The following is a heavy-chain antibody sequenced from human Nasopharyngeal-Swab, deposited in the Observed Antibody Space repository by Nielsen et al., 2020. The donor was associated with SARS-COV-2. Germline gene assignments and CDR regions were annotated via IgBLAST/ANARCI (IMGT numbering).Heavy chain of an antibody. V-gene: IGHV3-74*01. CDR3: ARGRGSSTSMIGY. CDR1: GFTFSNYR. D-gene: IGHD2/OR15-2a*01. CDR2: INGDGSSL. Sequence: GESLNISCAASGFTFSNYRMHWVCQAPGKGLVWVSRINGDGSSLNYADFVKGRFTISTDNAKSTLYLEMNSLRAEDTAVYYCARGRGSSTSMIGYWGQGTLVTVSS. J-gene: IGHJ4*02.